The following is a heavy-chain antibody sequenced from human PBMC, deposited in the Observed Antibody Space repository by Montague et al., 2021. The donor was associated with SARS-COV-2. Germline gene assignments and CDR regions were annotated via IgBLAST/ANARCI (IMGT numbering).Heavy chain of an antibody. CDR2: MYYSGST. D-gene: IGHD3-10*01. V-gene: IGHV4-39*07. J-gene: IGHJ4*02. CDR1: GGSISSSDYY. Sequence: SETLSLTCTVSGGSISSSDYYWGWIRQPPGKGLEWIGNMYYSGSTYYNPSLKSRVTISIDTSKNQFSLKLSSVTAADTAIYYCARKGSGGSDLAYWGQGTLVTVSS. CDR3: ARKGSGGSDLAY.